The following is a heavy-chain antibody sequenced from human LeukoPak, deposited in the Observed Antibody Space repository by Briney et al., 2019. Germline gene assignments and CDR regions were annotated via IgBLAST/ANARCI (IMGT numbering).Heavy chain of an antibody. CDR1: GASISSYY. CDR3: ARASYSSSQGGLGQPYYYYGMDV. D-gene: IGHD6-13*01. Sequence: SETLSLTCSVSGASISSYYWSWIRQPPGKGLEWIGYIYYSGSTNYNPSLKSRVTISLDTSKSQFSLKLSSVTAADTAVYYCARASYSSSQGGLGQPYYYYGMDVWGQGTTVTVSS. J-gene: IGHJ6*02. V-gene: IGHV4-59*01. CDR2: IYYSGST.